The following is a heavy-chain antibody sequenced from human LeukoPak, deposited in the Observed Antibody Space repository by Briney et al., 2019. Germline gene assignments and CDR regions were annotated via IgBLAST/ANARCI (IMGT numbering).Heavy chain of an antibody. CDR3: ATEIRLRLESFDY. Sequence: GGSLRLSCAASGFTFSSYGMHWVRQAPGKGLEWMGGFDPEDGETIYAQKFQGRVTMTEDTPTDTAYMELGSLRSEDTAVYYCATEIRLRLESFDYWGQGTLVTVSS. V-gene: IGHV1-24*01. D-gene: IGHD1-1*01. CDR2: FDPEDGET. J-gene: IGHJ4*02. CDR1: GFTFSSYG.